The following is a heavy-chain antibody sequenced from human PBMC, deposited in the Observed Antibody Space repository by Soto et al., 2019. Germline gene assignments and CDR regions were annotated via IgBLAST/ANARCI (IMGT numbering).Heavy chain of an antibody. J-gene: IGHJ4*02. D-gene: IGHD3-10*01. CDR1: GYTFFYFW. V-gene: IGHV5-51*01. CDR2: IYPGASDI. Sequence: GESLKISCQASGYTFFYFWVAWVRQVPGRGLERMGVIYPGASDIRYSPSFEHHVTISADNSTNTAYLQWSSLEAADTAIYYCARQGTSRGSDYAAFDVWGPGTLVTVSS. CDR3: ARQGTSRGSDYAAFDV.